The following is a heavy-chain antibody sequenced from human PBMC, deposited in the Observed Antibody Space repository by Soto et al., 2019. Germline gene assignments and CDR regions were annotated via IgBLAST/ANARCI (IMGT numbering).Heavy chain of an antibody. CDR2: ISYDGSNK. CDR3: ARDSGAAAIDY. V-gene: IGHV3-30-3*01. J-gene: IGHJ4*02. D-gene: IGHD6-13*01. CDR1: GFTFSSYA. Sequence: QVQLVESGGGVVQPGRSLRLSCAASGFTFSSYAMHWVRQAPGKGLEWVAVISYDGSNKYYADSVKGRFTISRDNSKNALYLQMNSLRAEDTAVYYGARDSGAAAIDYWGQGTLVTVSS.